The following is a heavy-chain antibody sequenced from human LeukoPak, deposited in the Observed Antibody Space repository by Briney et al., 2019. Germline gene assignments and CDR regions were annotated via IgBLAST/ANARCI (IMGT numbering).Heavy chain of an antibody. CDR2: ISPSGGIT. CDR1: GFTFSSHG. CDR3: AKGGSDSSGYYSLYYYYYMDV. D-gene: IGHD3-22*01. V-gene: IGHV3-23*01. Sequence: PGGSLRLSCAASGFTFSSHGMNWVRQAPGKGLEWVSGISPSGGITYYTDSVKGRFIISRDNSKNMLYLQMSSLRAEDTAVYYCAKGGSDSSGYYSLYYYYYMDVWGKGTTVTISS. J-gene: IGHJ6*03.